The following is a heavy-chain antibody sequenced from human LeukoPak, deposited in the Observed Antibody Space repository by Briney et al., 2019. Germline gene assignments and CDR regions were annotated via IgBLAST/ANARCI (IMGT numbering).Heavy chain of an antibody. CDR2: INPNSGGT. J-gene: IGHJ5*02. CDR1: GYTFTGYY. D-gene: IGHD3-22*01. CDR3: ARLYYYDSGGYKYNWFDP. V-gene: IGHV1-2*02. Sequence: ASVKVSCKASGYTFTGYYMHWVRQAPGQGLEWMGWINPNSGGTKYAQKFQGRVIMTRDTSISTAYMELSRLRSDDTAIYYCARLYYYDSGGYKYNWFDPWGQGTQVTVSP.